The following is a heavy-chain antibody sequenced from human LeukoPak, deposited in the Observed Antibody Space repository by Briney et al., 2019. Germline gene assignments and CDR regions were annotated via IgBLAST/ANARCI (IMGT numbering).Heavy chain of an antibody. CDR1: GFTFSSYG. CDR2: IWYDGSNK. D-gene: IGHD4-23*01. Sequence: PGRSLGLSCAASGFTFSSYGMHWVRQAPGKGLEWVAVIWYDGSNKYYADSVKGRFTISRDNSKNTLYLQMNSLRAEDTAVYYCAREAYGGNSGSFDYWGQGTLVTVSS. J-gene: IGHJ4*02. V-gene: IGHV3-33*01. CDR3: AREAYGGNSGSFDY.